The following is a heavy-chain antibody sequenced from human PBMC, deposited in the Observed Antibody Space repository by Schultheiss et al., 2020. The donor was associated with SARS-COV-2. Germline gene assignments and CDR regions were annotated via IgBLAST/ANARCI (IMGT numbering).Heavy chain of an antibody. CDR2: ISAYNGNT. J-gene: IGHJ6*02. CDR3: AKTNGYYYGMDV. D-gene: IGHD1/OR15-1a*01. V-gene: IGHV1-18*01. CDR1: GGTFSSYA. Sequence: ASVKVSCKASGGTFSSYAISWVRQAPGQGLEWMGWISAYNGNTNYAQKLQGRVTMTTDTSTSTAYMELSSLRSEDTAVYYCAKTNGYYYGMDVWGQGTTVTVSS.